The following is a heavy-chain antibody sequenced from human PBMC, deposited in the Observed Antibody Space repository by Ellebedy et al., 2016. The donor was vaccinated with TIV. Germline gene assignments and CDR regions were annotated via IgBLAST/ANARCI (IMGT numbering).Heavy chain of an antibody. CDR1: GFTFATYA. CDR2: ISGSGDNT. D-gene: IGHD3-3*02. J-gene: IGHJ4*02. Sequence: GESLKISXAASGFTFATYAMSRVRQAPGKGLEWVSAISGSGDNTYYADSVKGRFTISRDNSKNTLYPQLNSLRAEDTAIYYCVAFTVNFDFWGQGTLVTVSS. CDR3: VAFTVNFDF. V-gene: IGHV3-23*01.